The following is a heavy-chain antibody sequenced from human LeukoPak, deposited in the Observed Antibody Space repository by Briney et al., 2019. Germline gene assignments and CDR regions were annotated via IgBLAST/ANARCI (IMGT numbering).Heavy chain of an antibody. J-gene: IGHJ4*02. CDR2: SHHSGST. D-gene: IGHD6-6*01. Sequence: PSEALSLTCTVSGGSVSSGSYYWSWIRQPPGKGLEWIGYSHHSGSTYYNPSLKSRVTISVDRSKNQFSLKLSSVTAADTAVYYCARYSSSARNFDFWGQGTLVTVSS. V-gene: IGHV4-30-2*01. CDR3: ARYSSSARNFDF. CDR1: GGSVSSGSYY.